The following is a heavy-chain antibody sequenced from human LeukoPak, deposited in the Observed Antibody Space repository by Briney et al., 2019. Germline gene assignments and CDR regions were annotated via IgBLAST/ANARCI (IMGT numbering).Heavy chain of an antibody. CDR2: ISYDGRNK. D-gene: IGHD6-19*01. CDR3: ANKGASGWRFDY. CDR1: GFTFSTYD. V-gene: IGHV3-30*18. J-gene: IGHJ4*02. Sequence: GGSLRLSCAASGFTFSTYDMHWVRRAPGKGLEWVAVISYDGRNKYYADSVKGRFTISRDNSKNALFLQMNSLRAEDTALYYCANKGASGWRFDYWGQGTLVTVSS.